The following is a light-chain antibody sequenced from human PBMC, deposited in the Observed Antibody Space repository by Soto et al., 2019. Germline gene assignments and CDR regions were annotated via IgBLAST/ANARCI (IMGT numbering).Light chain of an antibody. J-gene: IGKJ5*01. CDR3: QQRSNWLT. CDR1: QSVSRY. Sequence: EIVLTQSPATLSLSPGEGASHSCRASQSVSRYLAWYQQKPGHAPRLLIYDASNRATGVPARFSGSGSGTDFTLTISSLEPEDFAVYYCQQRSNWLTFGQGTRLEIK. CDR2: DAS. V-gene: IGKV3-11*01.